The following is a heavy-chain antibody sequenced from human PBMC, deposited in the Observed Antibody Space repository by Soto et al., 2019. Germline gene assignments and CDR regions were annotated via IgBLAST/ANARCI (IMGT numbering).Heavy chain of an antibody. V-gene: IGHV4-59*01. D-gene: IGHD3-22*01. CDR3: ARERYYYDSSGSTYGMDV. CDR2: IYYSEST. Sequence: QVQLQESGPGLVKPSETLSLTCTVSGGSISSYYWSWIRQPPGKGLEWIGYIYYSESTNYNPSHKRRDTITVDTSKHQSSLKQSSVTAADTAVYYCARERYYYDSSGSTYGMDVWGQGTTVTVSS. J-gene: IGHJ6*02. CDR1: GGSISSYY.